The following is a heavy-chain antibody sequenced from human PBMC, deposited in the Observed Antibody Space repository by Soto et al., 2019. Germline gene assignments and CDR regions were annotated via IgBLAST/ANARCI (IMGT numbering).Heavy chain of an antibody. V-gene: IGHV1-2*04. CDR3: ARGSSSKPFDI. D-gene: IGHD2-2*01. CDR2: INPNSGGT. CDR1: GYTFTSYG. J-gene: IGHJ3*02. Sequence: GASVKVSCKASGYTFTSYGISWVRQAPGQGLEWMGWINPNSGGTNYAQKFQGWVTMTRDTSISTAYMELSRLRSDDTAVYYCARGSSSKPFDIWGQGTMVTVSS.